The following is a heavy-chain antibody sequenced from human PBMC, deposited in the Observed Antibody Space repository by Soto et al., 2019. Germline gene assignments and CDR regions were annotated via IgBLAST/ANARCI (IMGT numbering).Heavy chain of an antibody. D-gene: IGHD2-2*02. CDR1: GGSFGNRA. CDR3: ATDTKVCYKYWFFDL. Sequence: QVQLLQSEAEVKKPGSSVKVSCKASGGSFGNRAISWVRQAPGQGLEWVAGIIPIYRSSNYAEHFRGRISLTLVESTATTYLQLSSVTAEESAIYYCATDTKVCYKYWFFDLWGRRTQVTVSS. CDR2: IIPIYRSS. J-gene: IGHJ2*01. V-gene: IGHV1-69*01.